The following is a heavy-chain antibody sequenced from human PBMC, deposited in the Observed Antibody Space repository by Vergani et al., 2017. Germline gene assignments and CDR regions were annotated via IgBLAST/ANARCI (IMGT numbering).Heavy chain of an antibody. Sequence: QVQLVESGGGVVQPGRSLRLSCAASGFTFSSYGMHWVRQAPGKGLEWVAVIWYDGSNKYYADSVKGRFTISRDNSKNTLYLQMNSLRAEDTAVYYCAKDRGYYDSSGSHWGQGTLVTVSS. CDR3: AKDRGYYDSSGSH. J-gene: IGHJ4*02. D-gene: IGHD3-22*01. CDR1: GFTFSSYG. CDR2: IWYDGSNK. V-gene: IGHV3-33*06.